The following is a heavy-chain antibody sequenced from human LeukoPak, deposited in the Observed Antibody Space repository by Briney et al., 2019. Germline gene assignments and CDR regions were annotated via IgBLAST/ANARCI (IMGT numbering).Heavy chain of an antibody. CDR1: GGSFSGYY. CDR2: INHSGST. V-gene: IGHV4-34*01. J-gene: IGHJ6*02. D-gene: IGHD2-2*01. Sequence: SETLSLTCAVYGGSFSGYYWSWIRQPPGKGLEWIGEINHSGSTNYNPSLKSRVTISVDTSKNQFSLKLSSVTAADTAVYYCARGRGYCSSTSCYLADIYGMDVWGQGTTVTVSS. CDR3: ARGRGYCSSTSCYLADIYGMDV.